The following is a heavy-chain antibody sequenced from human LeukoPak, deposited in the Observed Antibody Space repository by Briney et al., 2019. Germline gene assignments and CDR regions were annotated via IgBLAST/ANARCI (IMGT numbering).Heavy chain of an antibody. CDR3: ARESFWGSSGKGFDS. V-gene: IGHV3-48*02. D-gene: IGHD7-27*01. Sequence: GGSLRLSCAASEFTFTGYSMNWFRQAPGKGLEWVSYVSRDSSNIYYADSVKGRFTISRDNAKDSLYLQMNSLRDDDTALYYCARESFWGSSGKGFDSWGQGTLVTVSS. J-gene: IGHJ4*02. CDR1: EFTFTGYS. CDR2: VSRDSSNI.